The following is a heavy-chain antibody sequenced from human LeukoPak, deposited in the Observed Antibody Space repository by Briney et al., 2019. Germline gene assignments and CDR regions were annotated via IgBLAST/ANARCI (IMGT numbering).Heavy chain of an antibody. V-gene: IGHV3-43D*03. D-gene: IGHD2-21*02. CDR1: GFTFDDYA. Sequence: GGSLRLSCAASGFTFDDYAMHWVRQAPGKGLEWVSLISWDGGSTYYADSVKGRFTTSRDNSKNSLYLQMNSLRAEDTALYYCAKEGTAASVFQHWGQGTLVTVSS. J-gene: IGHJ1*01. CDR2: ISWDGGST. CDR3: AKEGTAASVFQH.